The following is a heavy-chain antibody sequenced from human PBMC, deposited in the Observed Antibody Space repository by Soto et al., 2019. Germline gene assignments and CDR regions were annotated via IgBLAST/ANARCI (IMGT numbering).Heavy chain of an antibody. CDR2: IYYSGST. V-gene: IGHV4-61*01. D-gene: IGHD2-8*01. CDR1: GGSISSSSYY. CDR3: ARDPWGYCTNGVCHYYYGMDV. J-gene: IGHJ6*02. Sequence: PSETLSLTCTVSGGSISSSSYYWSWIRQPPGKGLEWIGYIYYSGSTNCNPSLKSRVTISVDTSKNQFSLKLSSVTAADTAVYYCARDPWGYCTNGVCHYYYGMDVWGQGTTVTVSS.